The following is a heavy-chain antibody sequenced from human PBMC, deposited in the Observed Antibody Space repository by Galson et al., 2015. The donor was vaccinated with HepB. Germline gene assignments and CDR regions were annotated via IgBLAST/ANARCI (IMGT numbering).Heavy chain of an antibody. V-gene: IGHV3-23*01. D-gene: IGHD3-10*01. CDR3: AKRGWFGEFPNPYYVDY. CDR1: GFTFSSYA. Sequence: SLRLSCAASGFTFSSYAMSWVRQAPGKGLEWVSAISGSGGSTYYADSVKGRFTISRDNSKNTLYLQMNSLRAEDTAVYYCAKRGWFGEFPNPYYVDYWGQGTLVTVSS. CDR2: ISGSGGST. J-gene: IGHJ4*02.